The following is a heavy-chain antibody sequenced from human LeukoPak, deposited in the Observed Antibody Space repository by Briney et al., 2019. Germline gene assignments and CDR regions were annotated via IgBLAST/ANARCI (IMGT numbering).Heavy chain of an antibody. CDR2: IDTSGNT. CDR3: TRSVRNGHFDY. J-gene: IGHJ4*02. Sequence: SETLSLTCTVSGGSISSYYWSWIRQPAGKGLEWIGRIDTSGNTNYKPSLKSRVTMSVDTSKNQFSLKLSSVTAADTAVYFCTRSVRNGHFDYWGQGTLVTVSS. V-gene: IGHV4-4*07. D-gene: IGHD2-8*01. CDR1: GGSISSYY.